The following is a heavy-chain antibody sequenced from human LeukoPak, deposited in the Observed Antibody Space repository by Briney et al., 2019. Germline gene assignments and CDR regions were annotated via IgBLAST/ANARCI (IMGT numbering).Heavy chain of an antibody. V-gene: IGHV3-64D*06. CDR3: VRGTGY. CDR2: ISSNGDNT. J-gene: IGHJ4*02. CDR1: GFTFSTYV. Sequence: GGSLRLSCSVSGFTFSTYVMHWVRQAPRKGLEYVSAISSNGDNTYYADSVKGRFTISRDNSKNTLYLQMSSLRADDTAVYYCVRGTGYWGQGTLVTVSS.